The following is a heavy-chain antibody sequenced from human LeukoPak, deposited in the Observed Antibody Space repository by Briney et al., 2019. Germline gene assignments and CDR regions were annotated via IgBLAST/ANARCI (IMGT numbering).Heavy chain of an antibody. V-gene: IGHV3-64D*06. CDR3: VRGTGY. CDR2: ISSNGDNT. J-gene: IGHJ4*02. CDR1: GFTFSTYV. Sequence: GGSLRLSCSVSGFTFSTYVMHWVRQAPRKGLEYVSAISSNGDNTYYADSVKGRFTISRDNSKNTLYLQMSSLRADDTAVYYCVRGTGYWGQGTLVTVSS.